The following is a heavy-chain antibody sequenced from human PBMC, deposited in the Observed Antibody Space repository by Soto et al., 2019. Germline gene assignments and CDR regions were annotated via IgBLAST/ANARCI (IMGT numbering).Heavy chain of an antibody. Sequence: AGGSLRLSCAASGFTFSSYAMSWVRQAPGKGLEWVSAISGSGGSTYYADSVKGRFTISRDNSKNTLYLQMNSLRAEDTAVYYCASETPDSSGYYYYGMDVWGQGTTVTV. D-gene: IGHD6-19*01. CDR3: ASETPDSSGYYYYGMDV. CDR1: GFTFSSYA. J-gene: IGHJ6*02. CDR2: ISGSGGST. V-gene: IGHV3-23*01.